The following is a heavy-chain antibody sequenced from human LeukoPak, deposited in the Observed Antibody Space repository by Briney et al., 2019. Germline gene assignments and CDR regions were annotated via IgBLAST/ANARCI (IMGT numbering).Heavy chain of an antibody. D-gene: IGHD6-19*01. CDR3: PRDFAYRSAWYQTAY. J-gene: IGHJ1*01. CDR2: IYHSGST. CDR1: GYSISSGYY. V-gene: IGHV4-38-2*02. Sequence: SETLSLTCTVSGYSISSGYYLGWIRQPPGKGLGWIGSIYHSGSTYYNPSLKSRVTISVDTSKNQFSLKLSSLTAADTAVYYCPRDFAYRSAWYQTAYWAQGTLPTVPS.